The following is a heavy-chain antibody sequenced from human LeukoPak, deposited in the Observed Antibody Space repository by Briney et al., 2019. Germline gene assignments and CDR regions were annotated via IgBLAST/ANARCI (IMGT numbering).Heavy chain of an antibody. CDR3: ARDKPGDPCFDY. CDR2: ISSSSSDI. Sequence: AGSLRLSCAASGFTFSSYGMHWVRQAPGKGLEWVSSISSSSSDIYYADSVKGRFIIFRHNTKNSLYLQMNSLRADDAAVYYCARDKPGDPCFDYWGQGTLVTVSS. D-gene: IGHD7-27*01. CDR1: GFTFSSYG. V-gene: IGHV3-21*01. J-gene: IGHJ4*02.